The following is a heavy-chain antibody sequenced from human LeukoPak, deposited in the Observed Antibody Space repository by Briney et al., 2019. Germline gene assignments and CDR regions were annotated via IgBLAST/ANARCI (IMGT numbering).Heavy chain of an antibody. CDR1: GYTFTSYG. J-gene: IGHJ6*03. D-gene: IGHD2-2*01. CDR3: ARSGQLRDYYYYYMDV. Sequence: ASVKVSCKASGYTFTSYGISWVRQAPGQGLEWMGWISAYNSNTNYAQKLQGRVTMTTDTSTSTAYMELRSLRSDDTAVYYCARSGQLRDYYYYYMDVWGKGTTVTVSS. CDR2: ISAYNSNT. V-gene: IGHV1-18*01.